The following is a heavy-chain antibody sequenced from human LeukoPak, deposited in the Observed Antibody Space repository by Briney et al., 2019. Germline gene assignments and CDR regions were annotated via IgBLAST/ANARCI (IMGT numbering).Heavy chain of an antibody. J-gene: IGHJ5*02. Sequence: PGGSLRLSCAASGFSFSSYGMYWVRQALGKGLEWVSTIATTDGGSTFYADSVKGRCTISRDNSKNTLYLQIHSLRVDDTGVYYCAKGSGSGWYGWFDPWGQGTLVTVSS. CDR3: AKGSGSGWYGWFDP. D-gene: IGHD6-19*01. CDR2: IATTDGGST. CDR1: GFSFSSYG. V-gene: IGHV3-23*01.